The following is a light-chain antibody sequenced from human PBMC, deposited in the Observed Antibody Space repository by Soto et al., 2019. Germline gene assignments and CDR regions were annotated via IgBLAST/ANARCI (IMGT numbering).Light chain of an antibody. CDR1: QTIFYNSRNNDF. Sequence: DIVMTQSPDSLAVSLGERATINCKSSQTIFYNSRNNDFLAWYQQKPGHPPKLLIYWASTRESGVPDRFSGSGSGTDFTLTISSLQAEDVALYFCQQYLTTPHTFGQGTRLEIK. CDR3: QQYLTTPHT. V-gene: IGKV4-1*01. J-gene: IGKJ2*01. CDR2: WAS.